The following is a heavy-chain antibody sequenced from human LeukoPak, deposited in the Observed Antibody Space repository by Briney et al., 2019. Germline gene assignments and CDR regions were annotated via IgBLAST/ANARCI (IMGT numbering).Heavy chain of an antibody. CDR3: ANDGRLSGSYGDLDY. J-gene: IGHJ4*02. Sequence: GGSLRLSCAASGFTFSTYAMSWVRQAPGKGLEWVSTISGNAGSTYYAESVKGRFTISRDNSKNTLYLQMNSLRAEDTAVYYCANDGRLSGSYGDLDYWGQGTLVTVSS. D-gene: IGHD1-26*01. CDR2: ISGNAGST. V-gene: IGHV3-23*01. CDR1: GFTFSTYA.